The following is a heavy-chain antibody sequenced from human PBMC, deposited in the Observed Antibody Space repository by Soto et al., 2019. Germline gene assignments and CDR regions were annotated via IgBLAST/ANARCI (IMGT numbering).Heavy chain of an antibody. D-gene: IGHD5-12*01. Sequence: QITLKESGHTLMKPTQTLTLTYTFSGFSLSTSGVGVGWIRQPPGKALEWLALIYWDDDKRYSPSLKSRLTITKDTPNNQVVLTMTNLDPVDTATYYGAHRTGGWANWFDPWGHGTMLTVSS. CDR2: IYWDDDK. J-gene: IGHJ5*02. V-gene: IGHV2-5*02. CDR1: GFSLSTSGVG. CDR3: AHRTGGWANWFDP.